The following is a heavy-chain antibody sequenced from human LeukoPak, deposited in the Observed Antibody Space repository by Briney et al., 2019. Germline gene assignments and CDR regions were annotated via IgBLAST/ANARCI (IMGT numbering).Heavy chain of an antibody. D-gene: IGHD3-10*01. J-gene: IGHJ3*01. CDR2: IYPGDSDT. CDR3: ARYGKSGTYSHGFDV. CDR1: GYSFTGHW. Sequence: GESLKISCEAFGYSFTGHWIGWVRQMPGRGLEFMGTIYPGDSDTRYSPSFEGRVSILVDKSMNTAYLQWSGLKASDTAMYYCARYGKSGTYSHGFDVWGQGTMVIVSS. V-gene: IGHV5-51*01.